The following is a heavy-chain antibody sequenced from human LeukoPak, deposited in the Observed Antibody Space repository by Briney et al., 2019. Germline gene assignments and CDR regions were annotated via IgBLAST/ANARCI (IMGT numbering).Heavy chain of an antibody. V-gene: IGHV4-61*02. D-gene: IGHD4-17*01. CDR3: ARDVYGAQGRYNYYYMDV. CDR2: IYTSGST. Sequence: SQTLSLTCTVSGDSISSGSYYWSWIRQPAGRGLEWIGRIYTSGSTNYHPSLKSRVTISVDTSKNQFSLKMSSVTAADTAVYYCARDVYGAQGRYNYYYMDVWGKGTTVTVSS. CDR1: GDSISSGSYY. J-gene: IGHJ6*03.